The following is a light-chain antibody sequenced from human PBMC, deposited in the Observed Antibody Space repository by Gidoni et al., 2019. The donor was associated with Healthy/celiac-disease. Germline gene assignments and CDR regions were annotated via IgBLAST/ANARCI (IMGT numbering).Light chain of an antibody. J-gene: IGKJ4*01. Sequence: MVLTQSPATMSLSPGERATLSCRASQSVSSYLAWYQQKPGQAHRLLIYDASNRATGIPARFSGRGSGTDFTLTISSLEPEDFAVYYCQQRSNWLTFGGGTKVEIK. CDR1: QSVSSY. CDR3: QQRSNWLT. CDR2: DAS. V-gene: IGKV3-11*01.